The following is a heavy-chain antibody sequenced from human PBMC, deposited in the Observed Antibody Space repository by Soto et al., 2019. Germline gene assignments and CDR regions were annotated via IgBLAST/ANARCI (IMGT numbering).Heavy chain of an antibody. J-gene: IGHJ4*02. D-gene: IGHD3-16*01. Sequence: EVQLVESGGGLVKPGGSLRLSCAASGFTVTNAWTNWVRQARGKGIEWVGHIKTKTEGGATDYAAPVKGRFTISRDYSKNTVYLQMNSLKSEDTAVYYCTTDIMPWFKLDYWGQGTLVTVSS. CDR2: IKTKTEGGAT. CDR3: TTDIMPWFKLDY. CDR1: GFTVTNAW. V-gene: IGHV3-15*07.